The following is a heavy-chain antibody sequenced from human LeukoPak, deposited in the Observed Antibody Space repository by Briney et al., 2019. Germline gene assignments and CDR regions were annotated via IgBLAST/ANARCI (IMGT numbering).Heavy chain of an antibody. CDR2: IYHSGST. CDR1: GGAISSSNW. Sequence: SGTLSLTCAVSGGAISSSNWWSWVRQPPGKGLEWIGEIYHSGSTNYNPSLKSRVTISVDKSKNQFSLKLSSVTAADTAVYYCARGVVPKPYYFDYWGQGTLVTVSS. V-gene: IGHV4-4*02. CDR3: ARGVVPKPYYFDY. D-gene: IGHD2-2*01. J-gene: IGHJ4*02.